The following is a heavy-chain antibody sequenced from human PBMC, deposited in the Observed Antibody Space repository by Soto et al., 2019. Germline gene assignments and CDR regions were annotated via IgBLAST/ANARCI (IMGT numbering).Heavy chain of an antibody. CDR3: ASATVVAGTFDF. CDR2: ISSGSSNI. J-gene: IGHJ4*02. D-gene: IGHD2-15*01. V-gene: IGHV3-21*01. CDR1: GFAFRSYN. Sequence: EVQLVESGGGLVKPGGSLTLSCAGSGFAFRSYNMNWVRQPPGKGLEWVASISSGSSNIYYAASVKGRFTISRDNAKDSLYLQMDSLRAEDSDVYYCASATVVAGTFDFWGQGTLLTVSS.